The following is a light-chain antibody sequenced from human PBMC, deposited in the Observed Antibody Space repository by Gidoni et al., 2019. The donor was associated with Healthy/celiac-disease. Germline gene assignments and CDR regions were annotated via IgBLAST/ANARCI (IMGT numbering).Light chain of an antibody. CDR1: QCVLYSSNNKNY. J-gene: IGKJ1*01. CDR2: WAS. V-gene: IGKV4-1*01. Sequence: DIVMTQSPDSLAVSLGERATINCKSSQCVLYSSNNKNYLAWYQQKPGQPPKLLIYWASTRESGVPDRFSGSGSGTDFTLTISSLQAEDVAVYYCQQYYSTSWTFXQXTKVEIK. CDR3: QQYYSTSWT.